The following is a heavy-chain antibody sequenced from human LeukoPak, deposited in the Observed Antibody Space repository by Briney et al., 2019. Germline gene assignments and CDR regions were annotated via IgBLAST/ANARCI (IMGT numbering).Heavy chain of an antibody. CDR3: AKDSKGYSSGWDLDY. V-gene: IGHV3-23*01. J-gene: IGHJ4*02. CDR1: GFTFSSYG. Sequence: GGSLRLSCAASGFTFSSYGMSWVRQAPGKGLEWVSAISGSGGSTYYADSVKGRFTISRDNSKNTLYLQMNSLRAEDTALYYCAKDSKGYSSGWDLDYWGQGTLVTVSS. CDR2: ISGSGGST. D-gene: IGHD6-19*01.